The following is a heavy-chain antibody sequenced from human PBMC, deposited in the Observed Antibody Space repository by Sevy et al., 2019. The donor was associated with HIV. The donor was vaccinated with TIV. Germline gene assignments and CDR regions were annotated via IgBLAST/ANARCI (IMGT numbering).Heavy chain of an antibody. CDR2: INPNSGGT. CDR1: GYTFTGYY. Sequence: ASVKVSCKASGYTFTGYYMHWVRQAPGQGLEWMGRINPNSGGTNYAQMFQGRVTMTRDTSISTAYMELSRLRSDDTAVYYCARDIVVVVAATRGNYYYYGMDVWGQGTTVTVSS. J-gene: IGHJ6*02. CDR3: ARDIVVVVAATRGNYYYYGMDV. V-gene: IGHV1-2*06. D-gene: IGHD2-15*01.